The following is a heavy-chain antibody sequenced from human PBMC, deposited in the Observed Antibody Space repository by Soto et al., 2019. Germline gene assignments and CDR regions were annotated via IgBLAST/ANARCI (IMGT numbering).Heavy chain of an antibody. CDR3: AKDRFAGSWYCDY. V-gene: IGHV3-23*01. CDR1: GFTFSSYA. CDR2: ISGSGGST. Sequence: SLRLSCAASGFTFSSYAMSWVRQAPGKGLEWVSAISGSGGSTYYADSVKGRFTISRDNSKNTLYLQMNSLRAEDTAVYYCAKDRFAGSWYCDYWGQGTLVTVSS. J-gene: IGHJ4*02. D-gene: IGHD6-13*01.